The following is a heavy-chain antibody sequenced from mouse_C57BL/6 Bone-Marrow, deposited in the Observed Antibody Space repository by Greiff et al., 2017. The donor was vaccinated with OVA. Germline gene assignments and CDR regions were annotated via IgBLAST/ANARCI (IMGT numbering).Heavy chain of an antibody. V-gene: IGHV5-16*01. CDR3: ARDYPYAMDY. CDR2: INYDGSST. J-gene: IGHJ4*01. D-gene: IGHD5-5*01. Sequence: EVKLVESEGGLVQPGSSMKLSCTASGFTFSDYYMAWVRQVPEKGLEWVANINYDGSSTYYLDSLKSRFIISRDNAKNILYLQMSSLKSEDTATYYCARDYPYAMDYWGQGTSVTVSS. CDR1: GFTFSDYY.